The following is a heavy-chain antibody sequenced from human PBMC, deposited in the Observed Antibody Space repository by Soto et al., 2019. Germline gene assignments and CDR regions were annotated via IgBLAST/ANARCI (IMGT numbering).Heavy chain of an antibody. CDR3: ARDPGLYDILTGYYRGNWFDP. J-gene: IGHJ5*02. Sequence: ASVKVSCKASGYTFTSYGTSWVRQAPGQGLEWMGWISAYNGNTNYAQKLQGRVTMTTDTSTSTAYMELRSLRSDDTAVYYCARDPGLYDILTGYYRGNWFDPWGQGTLVTVSS. CDR1: GYTFTSYG. CDR2: ISAYNGNT. V-gene: IGHV1-18*01. D-gene: IGHD3-9*01.